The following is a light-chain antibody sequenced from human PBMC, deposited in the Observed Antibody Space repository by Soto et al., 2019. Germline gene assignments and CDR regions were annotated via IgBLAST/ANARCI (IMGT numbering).Light chain of an antibody. CDR1: QSVTSNY. J-gene: IGKJ1*01. CDR3: HQYGSSITWT. CDR2: AAS. Sequence: EVVLTQSPGTVSLSPGERATLSCRASQSVTSNYLAWYQQKPGQAPRLLIYAASSRATGIPDRFSGSGSGKEFTISISSMEPEDFAVYYCHQYGSSITWTFGQGTKVEIK. V-gene: IGKV3-20*01.